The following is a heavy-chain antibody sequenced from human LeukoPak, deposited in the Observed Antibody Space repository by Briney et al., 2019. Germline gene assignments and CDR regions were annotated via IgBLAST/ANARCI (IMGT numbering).Heavy chain of an antibody. D-gene: IGHD1-1*01. Sequence: PGGSLRLPCAASGFTFSDYYMSWIRQAPGKGLEWVSYISSSSSYTNYADSVKGRFTISRDNAKNSLYLQMNSLRAEDTAVYYCARDATGTTFGFDYWGQGTLVTVSS. V-gene: IGHV3-11*06. J-gene: IGHJ4*02. CDR3: ARDATGTTFGFDY. CDR1: GFTFSDYY. CDR2: ISSSSSYT.